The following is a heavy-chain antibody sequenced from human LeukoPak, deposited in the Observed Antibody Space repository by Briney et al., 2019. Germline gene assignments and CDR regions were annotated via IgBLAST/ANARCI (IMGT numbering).Heavy chain of an antibody. Sequence: SETLSLTCTVSGGSISSYYWSWIRQPPGKGLEGIGYIYYSGSTNYNPSLKSRVTISVDTSKNQFSLKLSSVTAADTAVYYCARVANFYGSGSYRYYYYMDVWGKGTTVTISS. J-gene: IGHJ6*03. CDR1: GGSISSYY. V-gene: IGHV4-59*08. CDR3: ARVANFYGSGSYRYYYYMDV. CDR2: IYYSGST. D-gene: IGHD3-10*01.